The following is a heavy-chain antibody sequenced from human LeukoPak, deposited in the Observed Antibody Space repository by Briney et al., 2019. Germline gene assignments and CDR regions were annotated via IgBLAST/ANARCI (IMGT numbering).Heavy chain of an antibody. CDR1: GFILSSYG. J-gene: IGHJ6*04. Sequence: GGDLRLYCAASGFILSSYGMHWVRPATGKGLEWVAVISYDGSNKYYADSVKGRFTTSRDNSKNTLYLQMNSLRAEETAVYYCAKDHLGNRRAAINYCYGMDVWGKGTTVTVSS. CDR3: AKDHLGNRRAAINYCYGMDV. CDR2: ISYDGSNK. D-gene: IGHD2-2*01. V-gene: IGHV3-30*18.